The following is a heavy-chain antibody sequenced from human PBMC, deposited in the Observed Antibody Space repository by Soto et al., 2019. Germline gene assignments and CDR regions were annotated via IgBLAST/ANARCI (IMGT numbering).Heavy chain of an antibody. D-gene: IGHD3-3*01. J-gene: IGHJ6*02. CDR1: GGSITGAYY. CDR2: IHYRGST. CDR3: AGVRESGGLDV. Sequence: TLSLTFRLSGGSITGAYYWNWIRQHPGKGLEWIGSIHYRGSTYYNPSLKTRITISLDRSNNQFSLNLSSVTAADTAVYYFAGVRESGGLDVWGHGTPVTVS. V-gene: IGHV4-31*03.